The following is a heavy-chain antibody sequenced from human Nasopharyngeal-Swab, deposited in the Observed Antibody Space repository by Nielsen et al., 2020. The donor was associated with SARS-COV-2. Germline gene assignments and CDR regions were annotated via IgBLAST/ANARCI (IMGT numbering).Heavy chain of an antibody. CDR1: GDSVSSNSAA. J-gene: IGHJ4*02. V-gene: IGHV6-1*01. CDR2: TYFRSKWLN. D-gene: IGHD1-26*01. Sequence: SCAISGDSVSSNSAAWTWIRQSPSRGLEWLGRTYFRSKWLNDYAVSVKSRITINQDTSRNQFSLQLNSVTPEDTAIYYCARGSGTYSDYFDYWGQGTPVSVSS. CDR3: ARGSGTYSDYFDY.